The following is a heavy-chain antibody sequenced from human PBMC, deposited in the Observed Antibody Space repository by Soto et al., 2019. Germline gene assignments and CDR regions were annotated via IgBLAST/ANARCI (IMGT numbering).Heavy chain of an antibody. CDR2: ISWNSGSI. Sequence: GGSLRLSCAASGFTFDDYAMHWVRQAPGKGLEWVSGISWNSGSIGYADSVKGRFTISRDNAKNSLYLQMNNLRAEDTALYYCARARGNDWYSDYWGQGTMVTVSS. J-gene: IGHJ4*02. V-gene: IGHV3-9*01. D-gene: IGHD2-21*02. CDR1: GFTFDDYA. CDR3: ARARGNDWYSDY.